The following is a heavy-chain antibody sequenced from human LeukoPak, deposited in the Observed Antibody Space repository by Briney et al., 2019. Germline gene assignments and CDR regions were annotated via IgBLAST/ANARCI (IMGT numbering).Heavy chain of an antibody. Sequence: PSETLSLTCAVYGGSSSGYYWSWIRQPPGKGLEWIGEINHSGSTNYNPSLKSRVTISVDTSKNQFSLKLSSVTAADTAVYYCARGVVINYFDYWGQGTLVTVSS. D-gene: IGHD3-22*01. V-gene: IGHV4-34*01. J-gene: IGHJ4*02. CDR2: INHSGST. CDR1: GGSSSGYY. CDR3: ARGVVINYFDY.